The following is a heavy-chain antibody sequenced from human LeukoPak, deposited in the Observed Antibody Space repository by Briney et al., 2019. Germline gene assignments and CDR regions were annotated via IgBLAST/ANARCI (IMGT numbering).Heavy chain of an antibody. CDR1: GGSFSGYY. CDR3: AITAKEGATEN. CDR2: INHSGST. D-gene: IGHD1-26*01. J-gene: IGHJ4*02. V-gene: IGHV4-34*01. Sequence: PSETLSLTCAVYGGSFSGYYWSWIRHPPGKGLEWIGEINHSGSTNYNPSLKHRVTISVDTSKNQFSLKLSSVTAADTAVYYCAITAKEGATENWGQGTLVTVSS.